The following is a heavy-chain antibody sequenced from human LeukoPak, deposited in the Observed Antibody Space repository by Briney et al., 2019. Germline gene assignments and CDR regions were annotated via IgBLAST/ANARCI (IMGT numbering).Heavy chain of an antibody. CDR3: ARAIGAAATGWFDP. D-gene: IGHD6-13*01. Sequence: PSQTLSLTCAVSGGSISSGGYSWSWIRQPPGKGLEWIGYIYHSGSTYYNPSLKSRVPISVDRSNTQFALKLRSVPAADTAVYYCARAIGAAATGWFDPWGQGTLVTVSS. CDR2: IYHSGST. CDR1: GGSISSGGYS. J-gene: IGHJ5*02. V-gene: IGHV4-30-2*01.